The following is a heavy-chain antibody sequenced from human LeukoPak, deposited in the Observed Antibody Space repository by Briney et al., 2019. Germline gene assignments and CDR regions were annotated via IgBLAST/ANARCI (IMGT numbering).Heavy chain of an antibody. J-gene: IGHJ4*02. CDR1: GFTFSSYW. Sequence: GGSLRLSCAASGFTFSSYWMHWVRQAPGKGLAWVSRINSDGSSTSYADSVRGRFTISRDNAKNTLYLQMNSLRAEDTAVYYCASSSYGSSDYWGQGTLVTVSS. CDR2: INSDGSST. V-gene: IGHV3-74*01. D-gene: IGHD5-18*01. CDR3: ASSSYGSSDY.